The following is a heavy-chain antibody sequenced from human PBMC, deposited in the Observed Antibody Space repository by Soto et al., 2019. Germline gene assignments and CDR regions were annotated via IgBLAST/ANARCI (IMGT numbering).Heavy chain of an antibody. CDR2: IDTSGTKI. D-gene: IGHD3-3*01. V-gene: IGHV3-11*01. CDR3: AGHYDMWSGYLAPVDY. CDR1: GYTFSDYY. Sequence: QVQLVESGGDLVKPGGSLRLSCAASGYTFSDYYMSWIRQAPGKGLEWISYIDTSGTKIYYADSVKGRFTITRDNAKNSLSLEMNSLGEEDTAVDYCAGHYDMWSGYLAPVDYWGQGTLVTVSS. J-gene: IGHJ4*02.